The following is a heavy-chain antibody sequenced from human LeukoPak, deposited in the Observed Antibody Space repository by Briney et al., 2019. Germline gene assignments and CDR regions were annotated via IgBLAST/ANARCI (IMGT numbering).Heavy chain of an antibody. CDR2: ISSSGSTI. V-gene: IGHV3-11*04. D-gene: IGHD6-19*01. J-gene: IGHJ4*02. CDR3: ARDLLAVAGRNY. Sequence: GGSLRLSCTASGFTFSDYFMSWIRQAPGKGLEWVSYISSSGSTIYYADSVKGRFTISRDNAKNSLYLQMNSLRAEDTAVYYCARDLLAVAGRNYWGQGTLVTVSS. CDR1: GFTFSDYF.